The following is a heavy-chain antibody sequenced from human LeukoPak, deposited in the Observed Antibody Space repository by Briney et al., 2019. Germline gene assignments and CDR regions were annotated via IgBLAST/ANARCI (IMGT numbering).Heavy chain of an antibody. J-gene: IGHJ5*02. CDR2: INHRRNA. CDR3: ARGLWFGYSGGEHP. Sequence: SETLSLTCAVYGGSFSGYYWSWIRQSPGKGLEWIGEINHRRNANYNPSLQSRVTISVDPSKNQFSLTLRSVTAADTAVYYCARGLWFGYSGGEHPWGQGILVTVSS. CDR1: GGSFSGYY. V-gene: IGHV4-34*01. D-gene: IGHD3-10*01.